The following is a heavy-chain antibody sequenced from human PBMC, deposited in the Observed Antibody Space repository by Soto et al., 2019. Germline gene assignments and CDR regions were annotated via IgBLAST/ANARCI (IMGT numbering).Heavy chain of an antibody. CDR2: ISYDGSSQ. V-gene: IGHV3-30-3*01. D-gene: IGHD1-26*01. CDR3: ARDSQWSGSYVFDY. J-gene: IGHJ4*02. CDR1: GFTFSRHA. Sequence: QVQLVESGGGVVQPGRSLRLSCAASGFTFSRHAMHWVRQSPGKGLEWVAAISYDGSSQYYADSVKGRLTISRDKSKNTQYLQINSRSLEDTAVYYGARDSQWSGSYVFDYWGQGTLVTVSS.